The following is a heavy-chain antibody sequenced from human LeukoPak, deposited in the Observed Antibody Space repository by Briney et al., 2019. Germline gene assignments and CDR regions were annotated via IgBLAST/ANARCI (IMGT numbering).Heavy chain of an antibody. V-gene: IGHV4-59*12. CDR2: IYYSGST. J-gene: IGHJ4*02. CDR1: GGSISSYY. D-gene: IGHD2-15*01. Sequence: PSETLSLTCTVSGGSISSYYWSWIRQPPGKGLEWIGYIYYSGSTNYNPSLKSRVTISVDTSKNQFSLKLSSVTAADTAVYYCARDGTGVAAILEWGQGTLVTVSS. CDR3: ARDGTGVAAILE.